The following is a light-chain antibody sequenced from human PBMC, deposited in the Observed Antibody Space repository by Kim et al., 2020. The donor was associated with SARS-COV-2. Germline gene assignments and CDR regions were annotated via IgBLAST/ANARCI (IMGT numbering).Light chain of an antibody. CDR2: YDS. CDR1: NIGEKS. Sequence: SYELTQPPSVSVAPGKTARITCGGNNIGEKSVHWYQQKPGQATFLIIYYDSDRPSGIPERISASNSGNTATLTIRKVEAGDEADYYCQVWDNSGDQPVFGIGTKGTVL. V-gene: IGLV3-21*04. J-gene: IGLJ1*01. CDR3: QVWDNSGDQPV.